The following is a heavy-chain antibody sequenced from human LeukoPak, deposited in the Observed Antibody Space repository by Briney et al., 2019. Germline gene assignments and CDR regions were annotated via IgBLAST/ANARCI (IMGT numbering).Heavy chain of an antibody. J-gene: IGHJ4*02. D-gene: IGHD3-9*01. CDR3: ARVRAGYYYFDY. Sequence: GRSLRLSCAASGFTFSSYGMHWVRQAPGKGLEWVAVIWYDGSDKYYADSVKGRFTISRDSSKNTLYLQMNSLRAEDTAVYYCARVRAGYYYFDYWGQGTLVTVSS. CDR1: GFTFSSYG. CDR2: IWYDGSDK. V-gene: IGHV3-33*01.